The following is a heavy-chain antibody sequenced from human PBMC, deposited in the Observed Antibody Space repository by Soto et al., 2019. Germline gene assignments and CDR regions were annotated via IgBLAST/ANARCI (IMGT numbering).Heavy chain of an antibody. J-gene: IGHJ5*02. Sequence: PGGSLRLSCAASGFTFSSYDMHWVRQAPGKGLEWVAVISYDGSNKYYADSVKGRFTISRDNSKNTLYVQMNSLRAEDTAVYYCAKDIPYYYYSSGHYPNWFDPWGHGTLVTVSS. V-gene: IGHV3-30*18. CDR1: GFTFSSYD. CDR3: AKDIPYYYYSSGHYPNWFDP. CDR2: ISYDGSNK. D-gene: IGHD3-22*01.